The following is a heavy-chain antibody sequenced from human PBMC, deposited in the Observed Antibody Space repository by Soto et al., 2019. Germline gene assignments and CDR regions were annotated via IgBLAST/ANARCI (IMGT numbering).Heavy chain of an antibody. Sequence: RYGGCLELCCASCGFTVDVYGVSLFCQAPGKGLEWVSGINWNGGSTGYADSVKGRFTISRDNAKNSLYLQMNSLRAEDTALYYSARDRCSSTSCYPLYYYYGMDVWGQGTTVTVSS. J-gene: IGHJ6*02. CDR2: INWNGGST. CDR1: GFTVDVYG. CDR3: ARDRCSSTSCYPLYYYYGMDV. V-gene: IGHV3-20*04. D-gene: IGHD2-2*01.